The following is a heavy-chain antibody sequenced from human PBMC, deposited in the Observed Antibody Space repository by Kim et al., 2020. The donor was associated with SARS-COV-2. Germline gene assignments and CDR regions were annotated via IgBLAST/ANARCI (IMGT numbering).Heavy chain of an antibody. V-gene: IGHV4-39*02. CDR1: GGSISSSSYY. D-gene: IGHD2-2*01. Sequence: SETLSLTCTVSGGSISSSSYYWGWIRQPPGKGLEWIGSIYYSGSTYYNPSLKSRVTISVDTSKNQFSLKLSSVTAADTAVYYCAREVYAHQLHYYYYYGMDVWGQGTTVTVSS. CDR2: IYYSGST. CDR3: AREVYAHQLHYYYYYGMDV. J-gene: IGHJ6*02.